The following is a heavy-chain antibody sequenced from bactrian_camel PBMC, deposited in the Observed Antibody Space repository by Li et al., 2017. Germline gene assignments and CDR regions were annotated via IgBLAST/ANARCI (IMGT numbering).Heavy chain of an antibody. CDR1: GFTFSVYW. D-gene: IGHD3*01. CDR3: VARTNCMGTWCSFAY. CDR2: VNNDGTHT. V-gene: IGHV3S6*01. Sequence: QVQLVESGGGLVLPGGSLRLSCLASGFTFSVYWMTWVRQAPGKGLEWVSSVNNDGTHTSYGDSVKGRFTISRDNAKNTVYLQMNSLRSEDTALYYCVARTNCMGTWCSFAYWGQGTQVTVS. J-gene: IGHJ6*01.